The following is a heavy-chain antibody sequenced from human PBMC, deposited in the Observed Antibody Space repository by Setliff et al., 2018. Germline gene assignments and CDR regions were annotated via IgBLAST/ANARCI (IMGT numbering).Heavy chain of an antibody. J-gene: IGHJ4*02. D-gene: IGHD3-10*02. CDR1: GDSFSDYY. Sequence: LSLTCAVYGDSFSDYYWSWIRQPPGKGLEWVSYIRSSNSYTNYADSVKGRFTISRDNAKNSLYLQMNSLRAEDSAVYYCVGAGTCSYWGQGTLVTVS. V-gene: IGHV3-11*06. CDR2: IRSSNSYT. CDR3: VGAGTCSY.